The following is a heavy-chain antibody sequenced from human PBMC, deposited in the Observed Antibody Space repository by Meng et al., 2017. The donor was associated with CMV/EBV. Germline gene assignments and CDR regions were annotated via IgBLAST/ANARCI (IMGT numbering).Heavy chain of an antibody. CDR1: GEFFSGDY. V-gene: IGHV4-34*01. Sequence: QVTLHRCAVGLLKPTECLSLTCAVYGEFFSGDYWGWIRQPPRKGLELIGEINHSGSTNYNPSLKSRVTISVDTSKNRFSLKLSSVTAADTVVYYCARGGNWFDPWGQGTLVTVSS. CDR3: ARGGNWFDP. J-gene: IGHJ5*02. CDR2: INHSGST.